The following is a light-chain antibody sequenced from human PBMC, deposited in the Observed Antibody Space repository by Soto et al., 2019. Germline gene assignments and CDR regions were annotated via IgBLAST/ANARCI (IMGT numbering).Light chain of an antibody. V-gene: IGKV1-5*01. CDR2: GAS. CDR3: LQHNSYPLT. CDR1: LTASRW. J-gene: IGKJ4*01. Sequence: DIQMTQCPSTVSASVGDRVTITCRASLTASRWFAWCQQKPGRAPKVLIYGASNLQSGVPPRFSGSGSGTEFTLTISSLQPEDFATYYCLQHNSYPLTFGGGTKVDIK.